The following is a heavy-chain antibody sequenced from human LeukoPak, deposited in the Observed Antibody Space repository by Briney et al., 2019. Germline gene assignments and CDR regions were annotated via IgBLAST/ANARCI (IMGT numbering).Heavy chain of an antibody. D-gene: IGHD3-22*01. CDR1: GGSFSDYF. V-gene: IGHV4-34*01. CDR3: VTYYYGSSAPKRNY. Sequence: PSETLSLTCAVYGGSFSDYFWSWIRQPPGKGLEWIGEISHSGSTTYNPSLRSRVTISGDTSKKQFSLKLSSVTAADTAVYYCVTYYYGSSAPKRNYWGQGILVTVSS. CDR2: ISHSGST. J-gene: IGHJ4*02.